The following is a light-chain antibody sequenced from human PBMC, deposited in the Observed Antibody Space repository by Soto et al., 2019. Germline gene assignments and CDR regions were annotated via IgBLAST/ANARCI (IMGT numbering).Light chain of an antibody. Sequence: QSVLTRPPSVSGAPGQRVTISCTGSSSNIGAGYDVHWYQQLPGTVPKLLIYGNSNRPSGVPDRFSGSKSGTSASLAITGLQAEDEADYYCHSYDSSLSGSVFGGGTQLTVL. CDR1: SSNIGAGYD. CDR3: HSYDSSLSGSV. CDR2: GNS. J-gene: IGLJ3*02. V-gene: IGLV1-40*01.